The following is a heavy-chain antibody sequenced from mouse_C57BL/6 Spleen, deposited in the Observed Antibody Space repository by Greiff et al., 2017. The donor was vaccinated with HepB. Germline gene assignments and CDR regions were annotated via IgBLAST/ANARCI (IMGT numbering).Heavy chain of an antibody. V-gene: IGHV1-59*01. CDR3: ARADGSSHPFAY. Sequence: QVHVKQPGAELVRPGTSVKLSCKASGYTFTSYWMHWVKQRPGQGLEWIGVIDPSDSYTNYNQKFKGKATLTVDTSSSTAYMQLSSLTSEDSAVYYCARADGSSHPFAYWGQGTLVTVSA. CDR2: IDPSDSYT. J-gene: IGHJ3*01. CDR1: GYTFTSYW. D-gene: IGHD1-1*01.